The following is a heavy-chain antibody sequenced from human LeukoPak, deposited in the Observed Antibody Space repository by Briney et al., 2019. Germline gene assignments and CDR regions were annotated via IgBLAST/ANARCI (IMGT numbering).Heavy chain of an antibody. CDR3: ARGVLWFGELPAPRMDV. D-gene: IGHD3-10*01. J-gene: IGHJ6*04. V-gene: IGHV4-34*01. CDR2: INHSGST. Sequence: KPSETLSLTCAVYGGSFSGYYWSWIRQPPGKGLEWIGEINHSGSTNYNPSLKSRVTISVDTSKNQFSLKLSSVTAAATAVYYCARGVLWFGELPAPRMDVWGKGTTVTVSS. CDR1: GGSFSGYY.